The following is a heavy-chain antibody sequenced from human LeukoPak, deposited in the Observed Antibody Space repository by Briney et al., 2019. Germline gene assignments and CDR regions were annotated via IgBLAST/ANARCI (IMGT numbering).Heavy chain of an antibody. CDR1: GGSISGSYSY. J-gene: IGHJ6*02. V-gene: IGHV4-39*01. CDR3: VQHTDRIRFAMDV. Sequence: SETLSLTCIVSGGSISGSYSYWGWVRQPPGEGLEWIGNVFHSGTTYYNPSLKSRLTTSVDTSKNLFSMRLSSVTAADTAVYYCVQHTDRIRFAMDVWGQGTTVTVSS. CDR2: VFHSGTT. D-gene: IGHD3-22*01.